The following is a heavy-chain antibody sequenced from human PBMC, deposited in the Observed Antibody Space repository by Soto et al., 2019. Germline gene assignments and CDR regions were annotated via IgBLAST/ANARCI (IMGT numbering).Heavy chain of an antibody. CDR3: ARDRGSVATAMVRRGGNWFDH. V-gene: IGHV4-4*07. Sequence: PXETLSLTCTVSGCSISSYYWSWIRQPAGKGLDWIGRIYTSGSTNYNPSLKSRVTMSVDTSKNQFSLKLSSVTAADTAVYYCARDRGSVATAMVRRGGNWFDHWGQGTLVTVSS. J-gene: IGHJ5*02. D-gene: IGHD5-18*01. CDR2: IYTSGST. CDR1: GCSISSYY.